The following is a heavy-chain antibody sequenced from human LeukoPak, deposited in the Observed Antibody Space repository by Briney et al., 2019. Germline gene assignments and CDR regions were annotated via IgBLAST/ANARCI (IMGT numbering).Heavy chain of an antibody. V-gene: IGHV1-46*01. D-gene: IGHD3-22*01. CDR3: ARGAPYYYDSSGFDY. CDR1: GYTFTSYY. J-gene: IGHJ4*02. Sequence: GASVKVSCKASGYTFTSYYVHWVRQAPGQGLEWMGIINPSGGSTSYAQKFQGRVTMTRDTSTSTVYMELSSLRSEDTAVYYCARGAPYYYDSSGFDYWGQGTLVTVSS. CDR2: INPSGGST.